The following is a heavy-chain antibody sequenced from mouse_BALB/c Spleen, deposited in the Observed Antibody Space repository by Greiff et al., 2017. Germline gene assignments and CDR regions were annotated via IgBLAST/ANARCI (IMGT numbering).Heavy chain of an antibody. CDR1: GFSLTSYG. CDR2: IWSDGST. J-gene: IGHJ4*01. V-gene: IGHV2-6-2*01. D-gene: IGHD2-12*01. Sequence: VQLVESGPDLVAPSQSLSITCTVSGFSLTSYGVHWVRQPPGKGLEWLVVIWSDGSTTYNSALKSRLSISKDNSKSQVFLKMNSLQTDDTAMYYCARHDLRRGVYAMDYWGQGTSVTVSS. CDR3: ARHDLRRGVYAMDY.